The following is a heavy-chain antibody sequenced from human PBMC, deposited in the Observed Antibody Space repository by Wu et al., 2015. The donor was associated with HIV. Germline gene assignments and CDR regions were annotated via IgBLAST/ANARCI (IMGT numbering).Heavy chain of an antibody. CDR2: MNPNSGST. Sequence: QVQLVQSGAEVKKPGASVRVSCKASGYIFNSYDINWVRQTPGQGLEWMGWMNPNSGSTGYAQKFQGGVTMTRDTSISTAYMILSGLTSEDTAVYYCARTRNYYFGMDVWGQGTTVTVSS. J-gene: IGHJ6*02. D-gene: IGHD1-14*01. CDR3: ARTRNYYFGMDV. V-gene: IGHV1-8*01. CDR1: GYIFNSYD.